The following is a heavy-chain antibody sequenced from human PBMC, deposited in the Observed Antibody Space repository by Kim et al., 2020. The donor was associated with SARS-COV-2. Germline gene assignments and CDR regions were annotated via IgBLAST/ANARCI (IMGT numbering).Heavy chain of an antibody. V-gene: IGHV4-31*03. Sequence: SETLSLTCTVSGVSIRSDGYYWSWIRPHPGKGLEWIGFIYYSGSTYGNPSLKSRVIMSVDTSKNQFSLKLTSVTAADPAVYYCARVINHRFDYWGQGTLV. J-gene: IGHJ4*02. CDR2: IYYSGST. D-gene: IGHD3-16*01. CDR1: GVSIRSDGYY. CDR3: ARVINHRFDY.